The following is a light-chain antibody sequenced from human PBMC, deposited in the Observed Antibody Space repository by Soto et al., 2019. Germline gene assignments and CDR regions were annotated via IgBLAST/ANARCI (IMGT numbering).Light chain of an antibody. CDR1: QSVDSSF. CDR2: GAS. V-gene: IGKV3-20*01. J-gene: IGKJ1*01. CDR3: QQYVSSVT. Sequence: EIVLTQSPGFLSLSPGERATLSCRASQSVDSSFFAWYQQKPGQAPRLLIYGASKRATGIPDRFCGSGSGTDFTLTISRLEPEDFAVYYCQQYVSSVTFGQGTKVEIK.